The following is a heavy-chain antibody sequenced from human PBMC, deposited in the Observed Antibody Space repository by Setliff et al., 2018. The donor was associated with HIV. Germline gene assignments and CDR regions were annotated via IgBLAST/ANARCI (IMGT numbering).Heavy chain of an antibody. CDR3: ARAADYDFWSGYSSGWFDP. D-gene: IGHD3-3*01. Sequence: GASVKVSCKASGGTFSSYALHWVRQAPGQRLEWMGWINAGNGHTKYSQRFQGRVTITRDTSASTAYMELSSLRSEDTAVYYCARAADYDFWSGYSSGWFDPWGQGTLVTVSS. V-gene: IGHV1-3*01. J-gene: IGHJ5*02. CDR1: GGTFSSYA. CDR2: INAGNGHT.